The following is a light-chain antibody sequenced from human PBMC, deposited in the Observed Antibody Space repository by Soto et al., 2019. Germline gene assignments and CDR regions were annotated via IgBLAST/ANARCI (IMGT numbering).Light chain of an antibody. J-gene: IGKJ2*01. CDR2: DAS. V-gene: IGKV1-33*01. CDR3: QQYENVPT. CDR1: QDISNY. Sequence: DIQMTQSPSSLSASVGDRVTITCQASQDISNYLNWYQQKPGKAPKLLIYDASNLETGVPSRFSGSGSGTDFTFTISSLQPEDIATYYCQQYENVPTFGQGT.